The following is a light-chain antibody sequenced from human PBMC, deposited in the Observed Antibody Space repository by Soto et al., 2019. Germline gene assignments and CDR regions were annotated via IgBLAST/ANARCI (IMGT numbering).Light chain of an antibody. CDR2: AAS. J-gene: IGKJ5*01. CDR1: QSISTW. V-gene: IGKV1-5*01. CDR3: QQSYSTTIT. Sequence: DIQITQSPSTLSASVGDRVTITCRASQSISTWLAWYQQEPGKAPKLLIYAASTLQSGVPSRFSGSGAGTDFTRTISCLQSEDVATDYCQQSYSTTITFCQGTRLEIK.